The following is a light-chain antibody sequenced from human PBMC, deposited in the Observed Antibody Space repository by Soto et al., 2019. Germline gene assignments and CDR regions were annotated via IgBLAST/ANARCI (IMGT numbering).Light chain of an antibody. Sequence: DIVMTQSPDSLAVSLGERATINCKSSQSVLYSSNNKNYLAWYQQKPGQPPKLLIYWASTRESGVPDRFSGSGSGTDFTLTISSLQAEDVAVYYCQQYYSTPLTFGQGNKV. CDR3: QQYYSTPLT. J-gene: IGKJ1*01. V-gene: IGKV4-1*01. CDR1: QSVLYSSNNKNY. CDR2: WAS.